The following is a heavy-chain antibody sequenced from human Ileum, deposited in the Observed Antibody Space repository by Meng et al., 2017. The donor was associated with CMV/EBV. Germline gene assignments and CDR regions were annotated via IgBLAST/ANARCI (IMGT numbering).Heavy chain of an antibody. CDR3: ATPGYNLNDPIDY. CDR1: LFAFPRYY. Sequence: CTPSLFAFPRYYMNCVRPTPGQGLEWIGWITTYRGDPTYARDFTGRFVFSLDTSVTTAYLQISSLQAEDTGVYYCATPGYNLNDPIDYWGQGTLVTVSS. J-gene: IGHJ4*02. CDR2: ITTYRGDP. D-gene: IGHD1-1*01. V-gene: IGHV7-4-1*02.